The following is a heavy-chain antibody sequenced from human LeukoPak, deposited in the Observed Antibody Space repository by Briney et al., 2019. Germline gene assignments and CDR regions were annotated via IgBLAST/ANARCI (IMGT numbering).Heavy chain of an antibody. V-gene: IGHV4-30-4*08. CDR1: GGSISSGDYY. J-gene: IGHJ4*02. CDR2: IYYSGST. D-gene: IGHD3-10*01. Sequence: SETLSLTCTVSGGSISSGDYYWSWIRQPPGKGLEWIGYIYYSGSTYYNPSLKSRVTISVDTSKNQFSLKLSSVTAADTAVYYCARDRGSGSYEDCFDYWGQGTLVTVSS. CDR3: ARDRGSGSYEDCFDY.